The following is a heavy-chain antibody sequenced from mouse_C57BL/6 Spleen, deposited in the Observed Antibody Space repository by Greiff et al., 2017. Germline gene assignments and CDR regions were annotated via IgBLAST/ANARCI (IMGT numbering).Heavy chain of an antibody. V-gene: IGHV1-50*01. D-gene: IGHD2-1*01. CDR2: IYPSDSYT. J-gene: IGHJ1*03. Sequence: QVQLQQPGAELVKPGASVKLSCKASGYTFTSYWMQWVKQRPGQGLEWIGEIYPSDSYTNYNQKFKGKATLTVDPSSSTAYMQLSSLTSEDSAVYYCARGGGNYWYFDVWGTGTTVTVSS. CDR3: ARGGGNYWYFDV. CDR1: GYTFTSYW.